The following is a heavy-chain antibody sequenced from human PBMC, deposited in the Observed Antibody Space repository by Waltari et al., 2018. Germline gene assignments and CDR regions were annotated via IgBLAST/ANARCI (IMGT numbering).Heavy chain of an antibody. J-gene: IGHJ4*02. CDR1: W. D-gene: IGHD2-15*01. V-gene: IGHV4-4*02. CDR2: IHRSGRT. CDR3: ARDRGRGIYLDS. Sequence: WWSWVRQSPEKGLEWIGQIHRSGRTNYNPSLESRFTISIDTSNNQFSLKLTSTTAADTAVYYCARDRGRGIYLDSWGQGTLVTVSP.